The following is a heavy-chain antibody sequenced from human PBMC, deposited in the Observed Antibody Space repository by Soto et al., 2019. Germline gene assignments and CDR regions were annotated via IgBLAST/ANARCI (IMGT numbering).Heavy chain of an antibody. D-gene: IGHD2-2*01. V-gene: IGHV4-61*05. Sequence: PSETLSLTCTVSGGSVTSSNYFWGWIRQPPGRGLEWIGYIYYSGSTNYNPSLKSRVTISVDTSKNQFSLKLSSVTAADTAVYYCARQEFSCSSTSCYPQENYYYYMDVWGKGTTVTVSS. J-gene: IGHJ6*03. CDR2: IYYSGST. CDR3: ARQEFSCSSTSCYPQENYYYYMDV. CDR1: GGSVTSSNYF.